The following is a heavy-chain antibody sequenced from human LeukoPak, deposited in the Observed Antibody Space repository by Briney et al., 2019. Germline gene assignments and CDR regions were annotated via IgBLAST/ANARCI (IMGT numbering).Heavy chain of an antibody. D-gene: IGHD1-26*01. Sequence: SETLSLTCTVSGGSISSYYWSWIRQPPGKGLEWIGYIYYSGSTNYNPSLKSRVTISVDTSKNQFSLELSSVTAADTAVYYCAKYSGTHTRNFDYWGQGTLVTVSS. CDR1: GGSISSYY. CDR2: IYYSGST. J-gene: IGHJ4*02. V-gene: IGHV4-59*08. CDR3: AKYSGTHTRNFDY.